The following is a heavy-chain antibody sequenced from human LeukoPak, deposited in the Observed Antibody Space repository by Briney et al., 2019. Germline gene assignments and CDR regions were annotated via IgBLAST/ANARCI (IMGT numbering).Heavy chain of an antibody. V-gene: IGHV3-30*18. CDR2: VSDDGSHK. Sequence: GGSLRLSCAASGFTSSNYGMHWVRQAPGKGLDWVAVVSDDGSHKQYADSVKGRFTVSRDNSEKTLYLQMNSLRAEDTAVYYCAKYSSSSNYYYGMDVWGQGTTVTVSS. J-gene: IGHJ6*02. CDR3: AKYSSSSNYYYGMDV. CDR1: GFTSSNYG. D-gene: IGHD6-13*01.